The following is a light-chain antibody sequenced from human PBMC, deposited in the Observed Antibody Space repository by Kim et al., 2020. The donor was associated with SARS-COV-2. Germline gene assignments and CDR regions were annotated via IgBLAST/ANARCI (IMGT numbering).Light chain of an antibody. CDR3: QQYGSSPGYS. V-gene: IGKV3-20*01. CDR2: GAS. CDR1: QSVSSSY. J-gene: IGKJ2*03. Sequence: SPGDRATLSCRASQSVSSSYLAWDQQKPGQAPRLLIYGASSRATGIPDRFSGSGSGTDFTLTISRLEPEDFAVYYCQQYGSSPGYSFGQGTKLEI.